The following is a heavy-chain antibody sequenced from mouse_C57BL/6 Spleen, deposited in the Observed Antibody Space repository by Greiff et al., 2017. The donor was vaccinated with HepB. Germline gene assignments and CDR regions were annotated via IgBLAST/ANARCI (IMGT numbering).Heavy chain of an antibody. J-gene: IGHJ4*01. CDR2: ISSGGSYT. V-gene: IGHV5-6*01. CDR1: GFTFSSYG. D-gene: IGHD2-4*01. CDR3: ARDDSIDY. Sequence: EVHLVESGGALLKPGGSLKLSVAASGFTFSSYGMSWVRQTPDKRLGWVATISSGGSYTYYPDSVKGRFTISRDNAKNTLYLQMSSLKSEDTAMYYCARDDSIDYWGQGTSVTVSS.